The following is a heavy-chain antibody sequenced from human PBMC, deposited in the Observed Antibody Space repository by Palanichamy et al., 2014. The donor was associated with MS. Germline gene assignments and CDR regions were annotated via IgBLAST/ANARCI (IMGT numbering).Heavy chain of an antibody. V-gene: IGHV3-33*01. D-gene: IGHD3-22*01. Sequence: QVHLVESGGGVVQPGRSLRLSCAASGFTFSNYGMHWVRQAPGKGLEWVAVIWYDGSNKYYADSVKGRFTISRDNSKNTLYLQTSSLRAEDTAMYYCAGYYDSSGYYWGQGTLVTVSS. CDR3: AGYYDSSGYY. J-gene: IGHJ4*02. CDR2: IWYDGSNK. CDR1: GFTFSNYG.